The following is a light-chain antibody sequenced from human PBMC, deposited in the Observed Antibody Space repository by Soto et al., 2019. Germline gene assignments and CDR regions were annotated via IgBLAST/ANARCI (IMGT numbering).Light chain of an antibody. CDR1: SSDVGSYNL. CDR2: EGI. Sequence: QSALTQPASVSGSPGQSITISCTGTSSDVGSYNLVSWYQHHPGKAPKLMIYEGIKRPSGVSNRFSGSKSGNTASLTISGLQAEDEADYHCCSYAGSSTWVFGGGTQLTVL. CDR3: CSYAGSSTWV. V-gene: IGLV2-23*01. J-gene: IGLJ3*02.